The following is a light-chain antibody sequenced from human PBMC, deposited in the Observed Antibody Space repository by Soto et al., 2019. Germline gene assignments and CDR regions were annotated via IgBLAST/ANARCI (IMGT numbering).Light chain of an antibody. Sequence: IVMTQSPVTLPVSPGERATLSCRTSQSVNSHLAWYQHKPGQAPRLLIYGASSRATGIPTRFSGSGSGTEFTLTIDSLQSEDFAIYFCQQYNNWPGTFGGGTKVEIK. V-gene: IGKV3-15*01. CDR2: GAS. CDR3: QQYNNWPGT. CDR1: QSVNSH. J-gene: IGKJ4*01.